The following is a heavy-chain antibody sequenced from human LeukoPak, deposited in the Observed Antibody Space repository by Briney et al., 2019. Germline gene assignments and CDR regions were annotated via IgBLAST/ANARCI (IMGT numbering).Heavy chain of an antibody. D-gene: IGHD3-22*01. CDR3: ARYGKYGYYYDSSGYLDY. CDR2: INHSGST. CDR1: GGSFSGYY. Sequence: SETLSLTCAVYGGSFSGYYWSWIRQPPGKGLEWIGEINHSGSTNYNPSLKSRVTISVDTSKNQFSLKLSSVTAADTAVNYCARYGKYGYYYDSSGYLDYWGQGTLVTVSS. J-gene: IGHJ4*02. V-gene: IGHV4-34*01.